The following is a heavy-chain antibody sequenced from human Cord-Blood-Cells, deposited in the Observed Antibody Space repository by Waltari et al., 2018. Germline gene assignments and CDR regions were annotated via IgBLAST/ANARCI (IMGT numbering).Heavy chain of an antibody. V-gene: IGHV4-34*01. CDR1: GGSFSGYY. D-gene: IGHD2-2*01. J-gene: IGHJ2*01. Sequence: QVQLQQWGAGLLKPSETLSLTCAVYGGSFSGYYWSWVHHAPGKGLEWIGEIKHSGSTNYNPSLKSRVTISVDTSKNQFSLKLSSVTAADTAVYYCARGTTIVVVPAARYWYFDLWGRGTLVTVSS. CDR2: IKHSGST. CDR3: ARGTTIVVVPAARYWYFDL.